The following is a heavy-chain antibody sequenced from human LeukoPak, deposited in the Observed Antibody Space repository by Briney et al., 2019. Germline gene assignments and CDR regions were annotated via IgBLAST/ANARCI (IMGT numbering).Heavy chain of an antibody. D-gene: IGHD6-19*01. V-gene: IGHV1-18*01. J-gene: IGHJ4*02. CDR1: GYTFTSYG. Sequence: ASVKVSCKASGYTFTSYGISWVRQAPGQGLEWMGWISAYNGNTNYAQKLQGRVTMTTDTSTSTAYMELRSLRSDDTAVYYCARDPTHSGWYLYFDYCGQGTLVTVSS. CDR2: ISAYNGNT. CDR3: ARDPTHSGWYLYFDY.